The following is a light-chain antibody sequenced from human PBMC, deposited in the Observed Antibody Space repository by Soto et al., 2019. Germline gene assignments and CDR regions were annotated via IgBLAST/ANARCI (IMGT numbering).Light chain of an antibody. Sequence: DIHMTQSHSTLSASVGYSVTITCRASQGVSDWVAWYQQKPGEAPKLLIYGSSSLLSGVPSRFSGTRSGTDFTLTISSLQPEDFATYYCQQANSYPWTFGQGTKVDI. CDR3: QQANSYPWT. J-gene: IGKJ1*01. V-gene: IGKV1-12*01. CDR2: GSS. CDR1: QGVSDW.